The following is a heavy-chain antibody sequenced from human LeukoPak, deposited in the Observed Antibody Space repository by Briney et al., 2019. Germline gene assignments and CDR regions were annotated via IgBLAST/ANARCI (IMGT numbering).Heavy chain of an antibody. V-gene: IGHV3-7*01. D-gene: IGHD1-26*01. CDR2: IRQDGKYT. CDR3: AREAIVGHTDDAFDV. Sequence: GGSLKLSCAASGFTLSSHYMSWLRQAPGRGLEWVANIRQDGKYTSYVDSVKGRFTISRDNAKNSLYLQMSSLRAEDTAVYYCAREAIVGHTDDAFDVWGQGTMVTVSS. CDR1: GFTLSSHY. J-gene: IGHJ3*01.